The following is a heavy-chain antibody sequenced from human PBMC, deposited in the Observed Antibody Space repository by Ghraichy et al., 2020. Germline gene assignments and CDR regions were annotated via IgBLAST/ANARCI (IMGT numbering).Heavy chain of an antibody. Sequence: SQTLSLTCAISGDSVSSNSAAWNWIRQSPSRGLEWLGRTYYRSKWYNDYAVSVKSRITINPDTSKNQFSLQLNSVTPEDTAVYYCARVREWLSPLGVYYGMDVWGQGTTVTVSS. D-gene: IGHD3-3*01. J-gene: IGHJ6*02. CDR2: TYYRSKWYN. V-gene: IGHV6-1*01. CDR3: ARVREWLSPLGVYYGMDV. CDR1: GDSVSSNSAA.